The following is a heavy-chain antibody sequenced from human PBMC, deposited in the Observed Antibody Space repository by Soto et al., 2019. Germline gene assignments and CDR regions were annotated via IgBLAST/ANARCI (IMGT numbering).Heavy chain of an antibody. CDR2: FIPMVGMT. D-gene: IGHD3-10*01. V-gene: IGHV1-69*02. J-gene: IGHJ4*02. Sequence: QVQLMQSGTEVKKPGSSVKVSCTASGGTFSSYTINWVRQAPGHGPEWMGRFIPMVGMTNYAQKFQGRVTISADKSTSTLYMHLNSLRSEDTAVYYCATNYGSGSTHFDYWGQGTLVTVSS. CDR1: GGTFSSYT. CDR3: ATNYGSGSTHFDY.